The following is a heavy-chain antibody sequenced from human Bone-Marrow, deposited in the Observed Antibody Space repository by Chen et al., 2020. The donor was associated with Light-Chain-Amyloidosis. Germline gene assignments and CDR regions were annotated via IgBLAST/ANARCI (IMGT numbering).Heavy chain of an antibody. V-gene: IGHV3-9*01. CDR2: ISWNSGSI. D-gene: IGHD4-17*01. CDR1: GFSCDDYA. Sequence: EVQLVESGGGVVQPGRSLRLSCAAYGFSCDDYAMYWVRQAPGKGLELVSGISWNSGSIGYADSVKGRFTISRDNAKNSLYLQMNSLRAEDTALYYCAKVFSHDYGEFDYWGQGTLVTVSS. J-gene: IGHJ4*02. CDR3: AKVFSHDYGEFDY.